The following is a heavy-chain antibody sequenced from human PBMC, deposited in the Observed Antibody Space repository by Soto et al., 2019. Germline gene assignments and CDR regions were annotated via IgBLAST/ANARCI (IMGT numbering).Heavy chain of an antibody. CDR3: AKGAARYFDY. Sequence: EVQLLESGGGLVQPGGSLRLSCVASGFSFGTYAMNWVRQVPGKGLEWVSTISGGIGSTFYADSVKGRFTISRDISKKMLFLHMNGLRGEDTGTYYCAKGAARYFDYWGRGTLVTVSS. CDR2: ISGGIGST. J-gene: IGHJ4*02. CDR1: GFSFGTYA. V-gene: IGHV3-23*01. D-gene: IGHD1-26*01.